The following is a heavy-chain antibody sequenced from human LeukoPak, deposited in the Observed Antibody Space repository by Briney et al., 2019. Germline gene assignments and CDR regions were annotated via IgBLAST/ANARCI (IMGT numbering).Heavy chain of an antibody. CDR1: GLTFSQYA. CDR3: ASSGYGVHDY. Sequence: PGGSLRLSCAASGLTFSQYAMSWVRQAPGKGLEWISFINFGDGNTHYADSVKGRFTISRDNSKNTLYLQMNCLRAEDTAAYYCASSGYGVHDYWGQGTLVTVSS. CDR2: INFGDGNT. D-gene: IGHD4-17*01. V-gene: IGHV3-23*01. J-gene: IGHJ4*02.